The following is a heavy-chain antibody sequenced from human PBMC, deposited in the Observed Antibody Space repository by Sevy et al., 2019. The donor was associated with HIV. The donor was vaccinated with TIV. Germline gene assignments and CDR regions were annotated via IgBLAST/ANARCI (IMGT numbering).Heavy chain of an antibody. CDR2: IYSSGST. D-gene: IGHD6-13*01. CDR3: VRDEVTAAGYSLN. CDR1: GASFSSGSYY. J-gene: IGHJ4*02. Sequence: SETLSLTCTVSGASFSSGSYYWSWIRQPAGKGLEWIGRIYSSGSTNYNPSLKSRVTMSVATSKNQFSLKLTSVTAADAAVYYCVRDEVTAAGYSLNWGQGTLVTVSS. V-gene: IGHV4-61*02.